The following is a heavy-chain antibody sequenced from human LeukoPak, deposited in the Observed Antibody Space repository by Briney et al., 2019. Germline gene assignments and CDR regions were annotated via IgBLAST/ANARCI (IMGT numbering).Heavy chain of an antibody. CDR2: IYYTGSS. D-gene: IGHD1-26*01. CDR1: GGSISSSDYY. V-gene: IGHV4-39*07. CDR3: ARRNLESSGSYGRDAFDI. J-gene: IGHJ3*02. Sequence: SETLSLTCTVSGGSISSSDYYWGWIRQPPGKGLEWIGNIYYTGSSSYNSSLKSRVTISVDTSKNQFSLQLSSVTAADTAVYYCARRNLESSGSYGRDAFDIWGQGTMVTVSS.